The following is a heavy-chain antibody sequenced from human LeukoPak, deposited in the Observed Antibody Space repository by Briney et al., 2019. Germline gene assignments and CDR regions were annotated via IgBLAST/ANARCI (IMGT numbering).Heavy chain of an antibody. V-gene: IGHV1-2*02. CDR1: GYTFTGYY. Sequence: ASVKVSCKASGYTFTGYYLHWVRQAPGQGLEWMGWINPNSGDTNYAQKFQGRVTMTRDTSINTAYMELSRLRSDDTAVYYCAREEGEWCGELFLPFKYWGQGTLVTVSS. D-gene: IGHD3-10*01. CDR3: AREEGEWCGELFLPFKY. CDR2: INPNSGDT. J-gene: IGHJ4*02.